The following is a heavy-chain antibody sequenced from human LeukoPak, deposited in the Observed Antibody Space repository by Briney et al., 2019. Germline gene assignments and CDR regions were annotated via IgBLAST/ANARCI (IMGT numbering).Heavy chain of an antibody. D-gene: IGHD5-12*01. J-gene: IGHJ4*02. CDR2: IYYSGST. V-gene: IGHV4-59*01. CDR3: AREIPDLVNYFDY. Sequence: PSETLSLTCTVSGGSLSSYYWSWIRQPPGEGLEWIGYIYYSGSTNYNPSLKSRVIISVDTSKNQFSLKLSSVTAADTAVYYCAREIPDLVNYFDYWGQGTLVTVSS. CDR1: GGSLSSYY.